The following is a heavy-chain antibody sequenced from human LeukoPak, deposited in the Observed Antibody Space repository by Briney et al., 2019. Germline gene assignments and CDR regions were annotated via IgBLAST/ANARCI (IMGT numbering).Heavy chain of an antibody. CDR3: ARSGSDYYYYGMDV. J-gene: IGHJ6*02. Sequence: PGGSVRLSCAASGFTFSSYGMHWVRQAPGKGLEWVAVIWYDGSNKYYADSVKGRFTISRDNSKNTLYLQMNSLRAEDTAVYYCARSGSDYYYYGMDVWGQGTTVTVSS. V-gene: IGHV3-33*01. D-gene: IGHD3-10*01. CDR2: IWYDGSNK. CDR1: GFTFSSYG.